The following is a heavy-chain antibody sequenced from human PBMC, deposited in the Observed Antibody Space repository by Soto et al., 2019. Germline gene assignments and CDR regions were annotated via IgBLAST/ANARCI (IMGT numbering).Heavy chain of an antibody. D-gene: IGHD3-9*01. CDR1: GFKCVDFN. J-gene: IGHJ4*01. Sequence: GRPMRVPNGASGFKCVDFNMHRVRKAPGRGLEWVSSISGTGIDINFADSVKGRFVISRDNAKTSLYLHMNSLRPEDTAVYYCARERVVNYFHYYFDYWGDGILLTVHS. CDR3: ARERVVNYFHYYFDY. V-gene: IGHV3-21*01. CDR2: ISGTGIDI.